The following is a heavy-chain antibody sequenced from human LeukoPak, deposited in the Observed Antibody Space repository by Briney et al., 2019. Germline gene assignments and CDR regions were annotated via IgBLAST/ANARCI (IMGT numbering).Heavy chain of an antibody. CDR1: GFTISSYT. V-gene: IGHV3-23*01. J-gene: IGHJ4*02. Sequence: GGSLSLSCAASGFTISSYTMSWGRLPPGKGQEWVSVISGNGGSTYYADSVNGRFTISRDKSKNTLYLQMNSLRAEERAVYDCATLRHPARGYCGGGSCYFDYWGQGTLVTVSS. CDR3: ATLRHPARGYCGGGSCYFDY. CDR2: ISGNGGST. D-gene: IGHD2-15*01.